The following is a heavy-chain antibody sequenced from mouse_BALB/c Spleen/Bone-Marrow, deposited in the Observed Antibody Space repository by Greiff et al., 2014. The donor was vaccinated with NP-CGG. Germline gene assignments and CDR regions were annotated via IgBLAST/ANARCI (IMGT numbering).Heavy chain of an antibody. CDR3: TNGYDYYAMDY. CDR1: GYSFTSYW. Sequence: VQLKQSGTVLARPGASVKMSCKAFGYSFTSYWMHWVKQRPGQGLEWIGAIYPGNSDTSHNQKFKGKAKLTAVTSASTAYMELSSLTNEDSAVYYCTNGYDYYAMDYWGQGTSVTVSS. J-gene: IGHJ4*01. V-gene: IGHV1-5*01. CDR2: IYPGNSDT. D-gene: IGHD2-2*01.